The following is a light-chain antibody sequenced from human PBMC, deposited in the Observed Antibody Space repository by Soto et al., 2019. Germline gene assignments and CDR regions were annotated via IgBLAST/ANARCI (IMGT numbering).Light chain of an antibody. Sequence: EIVLTQSPATLSLSPGERATLSCRASQSVRSFLAWYQQKPGQAPRLLIYDASNRATGVPGRFSGSGSGTDCPLPISSLEPEDCAVYYCQQRSSWPPALSFGGGTKV. V-gene: IGKV3-11*01. CDR1: QSVRSF. CDR2: DAS. CDR3: QQRSSWPPALS. J-gene: IGKJ4*01.